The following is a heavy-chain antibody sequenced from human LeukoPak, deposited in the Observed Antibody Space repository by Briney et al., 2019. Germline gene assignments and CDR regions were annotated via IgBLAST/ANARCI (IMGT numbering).Heavy chain of an antibody. D-gene: IGHD3-9*01. V-gene: IGHV3-23*01. CDR1: GFTFSSYA. Sequence: GGSLRLSCAASGFTFSSYAMSWVRQAPGKGLEWVSAISGSGGSTYYADSVKGRFTISSDNSKNTLYLQMNSLRAEDTAVYYCAKVRRRGLRYCDWPTDPASDYWGQGTLVTVSS. J-gene: IGHJ4*02. CDR3: AKVRRRGLRYCDWPTDPASDY. CDR2: ISGSGGST.